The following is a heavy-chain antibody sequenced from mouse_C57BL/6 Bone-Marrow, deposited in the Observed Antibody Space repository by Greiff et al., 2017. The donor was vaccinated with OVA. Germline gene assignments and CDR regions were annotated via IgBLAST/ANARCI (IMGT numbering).Heavy chain of an antibody. Sequence: VQLQQPGAELVRPGASVTLSCKASGYTFTDYEMHWVKQTPVHGLEWIGAIDPETGGTAYNQKFKGKAILTADKSSSTAYMELRGLTSEDSAVYYCTDYDSSEFHWYIDVWGTGTAVTVSS. CDR3: TDYDSSEFHWYIDV. CDR2: IDPETGGT. J-gene: IGHJ1*03. V-gene: IGHV1-15*01. CDR1: GYTFTDYE. D-gene: IGHD1-1*01.